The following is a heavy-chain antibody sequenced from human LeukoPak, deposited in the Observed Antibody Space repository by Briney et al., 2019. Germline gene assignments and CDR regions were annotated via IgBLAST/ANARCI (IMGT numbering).Heavy chain of an antibody. CDR3: ARGPLIPYYYASGSYIFDH. Sequence: ASVKVSCKASGYTFTDYYLHWVCQAPGQGLEWMGWINPNSGGTNFALKFQDRVTMTRDTFITTAYMELTRLKSDDTAVYYCARGPLIPYYYASGSYIFDHWGQGTLVTVSS. CDR1: GYTFTDYY. J-gene: IGHJ4*02. CDR2: INPNSGGT. D-gene: IGHD3-10*01. V-gene: IGHV1-2*02.